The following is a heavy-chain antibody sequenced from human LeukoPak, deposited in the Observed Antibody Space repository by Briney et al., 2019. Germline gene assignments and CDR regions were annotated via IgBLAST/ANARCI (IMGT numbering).Heavy chain of an antibody. CDR2: IYPGDATI. CDR1: GYSFSTSW. CDR3: ARRGSRSSGWLFDY. V-gene: IGHV5-51*01. Sequence: KSGESLKISCEGSGYSFSTSWIGWMRQMPGKGLEWMGMIYPGDATIKYSPSFQGQVTMSADKSTSTAYLQWSSLKASDTAMYYCARRGSRSSGWLFDYWGQGTQVTVSS. J-gene: IGHJ4*02. D-gene: IGHD6-25*01.